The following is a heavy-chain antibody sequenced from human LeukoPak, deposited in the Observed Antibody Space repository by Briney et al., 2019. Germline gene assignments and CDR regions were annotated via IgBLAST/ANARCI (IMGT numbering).Heavy chain of an antibody. CDR2: ISSDGSST. CDR1: EFTFSRYW. CDR3: TRDYYGSVDY. J-gene: IGHJ4*02. D-gene: IGHD3-10*01. V-gene: IGHV3-74*01. Sequence: GGSLRLSCAASEFTFSRYWMTWVRQAPGKGLVWVSRISSDGSSTSYADSVKGRFTISRDNAKNTLYLQMNSPRAEATAVYFCTRDYYGSVDYCSQGTLVTVSP.